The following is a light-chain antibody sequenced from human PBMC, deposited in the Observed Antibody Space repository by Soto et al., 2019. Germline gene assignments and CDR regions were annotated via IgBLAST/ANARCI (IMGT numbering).Light chain of an antibody. CDR3: CSYAGNPYV. V-gene: IGLV2-11*01. CDR2: DVN. CDR1: SSDVGAYNY. Sequence: QSVLTQPRSVSGSPGQSVTISCTGTSSDVGAYNYVSWYQQHPGKAPKFIIYDVNTRPSGVPDRFSGSKSGNTASLTISGLQAEDEADYYCCSYAGNPYVFGTGTKLTVL. J-gene: IGLJ1*01.